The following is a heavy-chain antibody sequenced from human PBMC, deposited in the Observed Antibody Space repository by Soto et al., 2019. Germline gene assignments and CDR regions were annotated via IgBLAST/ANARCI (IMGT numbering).Heavy chain of an antibody. D-gene: IGHD3-3*01. CDR3: AKAHSPFGVVITFDY. V-gene: IGHV3-9*01. Sequence: EVQLVESGGGLVQPGRSLRFSCAASGFTFDDYAMHWVRQAPGKGLEWVSGISWNSGSIGYADSVKGRFTISRDNAKNPLYLQMNSLRAEDTALYYCAKAHSPFGVVITFDYWGQGTLVTVSS. CDR1: GFTFDDYA. J-gene: IGHJ4*02. CDR2: ISWNSGSI.